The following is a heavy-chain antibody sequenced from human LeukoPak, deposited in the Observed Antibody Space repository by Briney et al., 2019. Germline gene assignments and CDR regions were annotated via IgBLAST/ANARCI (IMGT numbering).Heavy chain of an antibody. CDR2: INHSGST. CDR1: GGSFSGYY. V-gene: IGHV4-34*01. CDR3: ARGLTGSRRYFDS. D-gene: IGHD3-10*01. Sequence: SSETLSFTCAVYGGSFSGYYWSWIRQPPGKGLEWIGEINHSGSTNYNPSLKSRVTISVDTSKNQFSLKLSSVTAADTAVYYCARGLTGSRRYFDSWGQGTLVTVSS. J-gene: IGHJ4*02.